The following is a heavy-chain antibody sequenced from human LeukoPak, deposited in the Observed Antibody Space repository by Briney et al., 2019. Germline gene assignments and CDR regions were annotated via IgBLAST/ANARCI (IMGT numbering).Heavy chain of an antibody. D-gene: IGHD3-22*01. J-gene: IGHJ6*02. CDR3: ARELFYYDSSGYYYGTDSYYYSMDV. V-gene: IGHV1-2*02. Sequence: ASVKVSCKASGYTFTGYYMHWVRQAPGQGLEWMGWINPNSGGTNYAQKFQGRVTMTRDTSISTAYMELSRLRSDDTAVYYCARELFYYDSSGYYYGTDSYYYSMDVWGQGTTVTVSS. CDR2: INPNSGGT. CDR1: GYTFTGYY.